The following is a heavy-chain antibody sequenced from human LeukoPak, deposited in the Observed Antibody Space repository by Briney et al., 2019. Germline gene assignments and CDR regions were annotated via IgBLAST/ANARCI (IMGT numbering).Heavy chain of an antibody. D-gene: IGHD4-11*01. Sequence: SQTLSLTCTVSSGSITSGGYYWNWIRQHPGKGLEWIGYIYYSGSTFYNPSLKSRFTMSVDTSKNQFSLKLSSVTAADTAVYYCARAPKGMTTVRYYYYYYMDVWGKGTTVTVSS. CDR2: IYYSGST. CDR3: ARAPKGMTTVRYYYYYYMDV. V-gene: IGHV4-31*03. J-gene: IGHJ6*03. CDR1: SGSITSGGYY.